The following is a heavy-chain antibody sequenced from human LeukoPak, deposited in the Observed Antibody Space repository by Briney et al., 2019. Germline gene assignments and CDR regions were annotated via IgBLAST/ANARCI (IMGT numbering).Heavy chain of an antibody. Sequence: GGSLRLSCAASGFTFSSYAMSWVRQAPGKGLEWVSAISGSGGSTYYADSVKGRFTISRDNSKNTLYLQMNGLRAEDTAVYYCAKDLLRSPYFDYWGQGTLVTVSS. CDR2: ISGSGGST. J-gene: IGHJ4*02. V-gene: IGHV3-23*01. CDR3: AKDLLRSPYFDY. CDR1: GFTFSSYA. D-gene: IGHD2-21*01.